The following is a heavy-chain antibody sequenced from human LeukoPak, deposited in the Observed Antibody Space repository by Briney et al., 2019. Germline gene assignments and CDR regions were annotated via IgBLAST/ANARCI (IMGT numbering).Heavy chain of an antibody. CDR3: ARGVVFIVAAGGYYFDY. V-gene: IGHV3-53*01. J-gene: IGHJ4*02. Sequence: GGSLRLSCAASGFTVSSNYMSWVRQAPGKGLEWVSVIYSGGSTYYADSVKGRFTISRDNSKNTLYLQMNSLRAEDTAVYYCARGVVFIVAAGGYYFDYWGQGTLVTVSS. CDR2: IYSGGST. D-gene: IGHD6-13*01. CDR1: GFTVSSNY.